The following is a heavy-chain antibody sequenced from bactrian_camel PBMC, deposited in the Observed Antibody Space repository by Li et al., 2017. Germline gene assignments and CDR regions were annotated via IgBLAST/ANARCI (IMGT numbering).Heavy chain of an antibody. D-gene: IGHD6*01. J-gene: IGHJ4*01. CDR1: GFTFSDYT. CDR2: INSSGRST. V-gene: IGHV3-1*01. CDR3: AKVLGGSWYRGVFEK. Sequence: VQLVESGGGLVQPGGSLRLSCAASGFTFSDYTMTWVRQAPGKGLEWVSDINSSGRSTNYADSVKGRFTISRDNAKNTLYLQLNSLKTEDTAMYYCAKVLGGSWYRGVFEKWGQGTQVTV.